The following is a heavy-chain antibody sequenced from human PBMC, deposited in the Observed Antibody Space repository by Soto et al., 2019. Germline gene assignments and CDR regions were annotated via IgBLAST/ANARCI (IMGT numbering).Heavy chain of an antibody. J-gene: IGHJ4*02. V-gene: IGHV1-18*01. Sequence: ASVKVSCKASGYNFRSFGVSWVRQAPGQGLEWMGWISPYSVNTNYAQKFQGRVTITSDTSTSTAYMELSSLSSDDTAVYYCARMWKGVRGLDYWGQGTLVTVSS. CDR1: GYNFRSFG. CDR2: ISPYSVNT. CDR3: ARMWKGVRGLDY. D-gene: IGHD3-10*01.